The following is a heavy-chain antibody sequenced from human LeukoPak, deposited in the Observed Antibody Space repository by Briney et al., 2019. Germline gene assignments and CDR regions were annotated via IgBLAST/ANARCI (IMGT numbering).Heavy chain of an antibody. CDR1: GFTFSSYS. CDR2: ISSSSYI. D-gene: IGHD6-13*01. J-gene: IGHJ4*02. CDR3: ASLSGYSSSWYFDY. V-gene: IGHV3-21*01. Sequence: PGGSLRLSCAASGFTFSSYSMNWVRQAPGKGLEWVSSISSSSYIYYADSVKGRFTISRDNAKNSLYLQMNSLRAEDTAVYYCASLSGYSSSWYFDYWGQGTLVTVSS.